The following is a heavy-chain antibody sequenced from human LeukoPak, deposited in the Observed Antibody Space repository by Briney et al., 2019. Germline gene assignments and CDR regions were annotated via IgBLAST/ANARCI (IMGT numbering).Heavy chain of an antibody. V-gene: IGHV5-51*01. CDR2: IYPGDSDT. D-gene: IGHD3-22*01. CDR3: ARRYYYDSSGSYAFDI. J-gene: IGHJ3*02. Sequence: GESLKISCKGSGYSFTSYWIGWVRQMPGKGLEWMGIIYPGDSDTRYSPSFQGQVTISADKSISTAYLQWSSQKASDTAMYYCARRYYYDSSGSYAFDIWGQGTMVTVSS. CDR1: GYSFTSYW.